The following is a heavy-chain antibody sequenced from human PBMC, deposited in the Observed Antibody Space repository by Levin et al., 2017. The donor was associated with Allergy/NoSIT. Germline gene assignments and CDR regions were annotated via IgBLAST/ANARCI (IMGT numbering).Heavy chain of an antibody. Sequence: PGGSLRLSCAASGFTFSDHYMDWVRQAPGKGLEWVGRSKNKANSYTIEYAASVKGRFTISSYDSKNSLHLQMNSLKTEDTAVYYCARARYYGGNSDFDYWGQGTLVTVSS. J-gene: IGHJ4*02. CDR2: SKNKANSYTI. CDR1: GFTFSDHY. V-gene: IGHV3-72*01. D-gene: IGHD4-23*01. CDR3: ARARYYGGNSDFDY.